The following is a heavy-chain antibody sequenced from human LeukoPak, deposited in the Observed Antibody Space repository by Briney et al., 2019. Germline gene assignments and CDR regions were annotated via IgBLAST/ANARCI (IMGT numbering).Heavy chain of an antibody. D-gene: IGHD1-26*01. Sequence: PGGSLRLSCEASGFSFSTYGMHWVRQAPGKGLEWVALIWFDGSNKHYADSVKGRFTISRDSSKNTLYLQMNSLRAEDTAVYYCARDPVGAIGYGMDVWGQGTTVTVSS. CDR1: GFSFSTYG. V-gene: IGHV3-33*01. CDR3: ARDPVGAIGYGMDV. J-gene: IGHJ6*02. CDR2: IWFDGSNK.